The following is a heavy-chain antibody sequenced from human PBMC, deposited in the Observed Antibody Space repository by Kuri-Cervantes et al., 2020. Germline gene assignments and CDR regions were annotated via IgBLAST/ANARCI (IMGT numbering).Heavy chain of an antibody. D-gene: IGHD3-10*01. J-gene: IGHJ4*02. Sequence: ASVKVSCKASGYTFTSYYMHWVRQAPGQGLEWMGIISPSGGSTSYAQKFQGRVTMTRDTSASTVYMELSSLRSEDTAVYYCARARSGAIPGRGIMYFDYWGQGTLVTVSS. V-gene: IGHV1-46*01. CDR3: ARARSGAIPGRGIMYFDY. CDR1: GYTFTSYY. CDR2: ISPSGGST.